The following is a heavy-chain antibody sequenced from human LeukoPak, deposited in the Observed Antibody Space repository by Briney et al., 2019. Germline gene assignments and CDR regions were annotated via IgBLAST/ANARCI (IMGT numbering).Heavy chain of an antibody. V-gene: IGHV1-8*01. CDR3: ARSSYFESGDYYYHYGMDV. CDR2: MNPNSGNT. J-gene: IGHJ6*02. CDR1: GYTFTSYD. D-gene: IGHD1-26*01. Sequence: ASVKVSCKASGYTFTSYDINWVRQATGQGLEWMGWMNPNSGNTGYAQKFQGRVTMTRNTSISTAYMELSSLRSEDTAVYYCARSSYFESGDYYYHYGMDVWGQGTTVTVSS.